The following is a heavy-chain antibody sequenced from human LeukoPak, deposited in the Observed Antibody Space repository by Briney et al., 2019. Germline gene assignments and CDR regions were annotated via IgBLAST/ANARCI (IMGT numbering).Heavy chain of an antibody. Sequence: SETLSLTCTVSGGSISSYYWSWIRQPPGKGLEWIGYIYYSGSTNYNPSLKSRVTISVDTSKNQFSLKLSSVTAADTAVYYCARLGVDRRDFWSGYYNYGMDVWGQGTTVTVSS. CDR1: GGSISSYY. CDR2: IYYSGST. V-gene: IGHV4-59*08. D-gene: IGHD3-3*01. CDR3: ARLGVDRRDFWSGYYNYGMDV. J-gene: IGHJ6*02.